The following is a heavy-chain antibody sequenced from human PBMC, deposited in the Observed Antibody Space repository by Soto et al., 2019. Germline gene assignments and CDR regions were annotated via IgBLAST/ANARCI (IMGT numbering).Heavy chain of an antibody. CDR3: EIEAVGATSRNYGMDV. Sequence: QVQLVQSGAEVKKPGSSVKVSCKASGGTFSSYAISWVRQAPGQGREWMGGIIPIFGTANYAQKFQGRVTITADESTSTAYMELSSLRSEDTAVYYCEIEAVGATSRNYGMDVWGQGTTVTVSS. J-gene: IGHJ6*02. CDR2: IIPIFGTA. V-gene: IGHV1-69*01. D-gene: IGHD1-26*01. CDR1: GGTFSSYA.